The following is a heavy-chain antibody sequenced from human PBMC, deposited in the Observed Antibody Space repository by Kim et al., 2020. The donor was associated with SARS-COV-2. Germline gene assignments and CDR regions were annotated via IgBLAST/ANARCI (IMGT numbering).Heavy chain of an antibody. CDR3: VRDIAY. CDR2: KQDGSKK. V-gene: IGHV3-7*03. D-gene: IGHD3-16*02. Sequence: KQDGSKKYYAGSVKGRFTTFRDNAKNSLYLQMNSLRADDTAVYYCVRDIAYWGQGTLVTVSS. J-gene: IGHJ4*02.